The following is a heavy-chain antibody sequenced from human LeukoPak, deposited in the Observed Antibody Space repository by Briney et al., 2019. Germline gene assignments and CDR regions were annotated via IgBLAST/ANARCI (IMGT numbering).Heavy chain of an antibody. CDR1: GASFSSSSYY. Sequence: SETLSLTCTVSGASFSSSSYYWGWIRQPPGKGLEWIGSIYYSGSTYYNPSLKSRVTMSVDTSKNQFSLKLSSVTAADTAVYYCARHAGGISATGTRPFDYWGQGTLVTVSS. CDR2: IYYSGST. V-gene: IGHV4-39*01. CDR3: ARHAGGISATGTRPFDY. D-gene: IGHD6-13*01. J-gene: IGHJ4*02.